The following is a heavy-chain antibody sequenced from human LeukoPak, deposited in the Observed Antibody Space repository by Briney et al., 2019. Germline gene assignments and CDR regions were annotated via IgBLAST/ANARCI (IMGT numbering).Heavy chain of an antibody. CDR2: INPNSGGT. J-gene: IGHJ4*02. CDR3: APTDAYYFDY. V-gene: IGHV1-2*02. CDR1: GYTFTGYS. D-gene: IGHD4-11*01. Sequence: ASVRVSCKASGYTFTGYSMHWVRQAPGQGLEWMGWINPNSGGTNYAQKFQGRVTMTRDTSISTAYMELSRLRSDDTAIYYCAPTDAYYFDYWGQGTLVTVSS.